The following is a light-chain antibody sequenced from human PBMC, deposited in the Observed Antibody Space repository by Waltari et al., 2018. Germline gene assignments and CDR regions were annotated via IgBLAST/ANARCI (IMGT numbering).Light chain of an antibody. CDR1: SSNNESNY. Sequence: QSVLTQPPSASGTPGQRVTISCSGSSSNNESNYVYWYQQFPGTAPKVLMFKNNQRPSGVSDRFSASKSGASASLAISGLRSDDEADYYCGTWDDSLSRPVFGGGTKLTVL. CDR2: KNN. CDR3: GTWDDSLSRPV. J-gene: IGLJ3*02. V-gene: IGLV1-47*01.